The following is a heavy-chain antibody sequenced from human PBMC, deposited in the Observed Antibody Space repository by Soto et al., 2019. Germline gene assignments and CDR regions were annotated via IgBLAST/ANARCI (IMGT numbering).Heavy chain of an antibody. V-gene: IGHV3-11*01. CDR3: ARGQQLVANWLDP. J-gene: IGHJ5*02. CDR2: ISSTGSTP. D-gene: IGHD6-6*01. Sequence: GGSLRLSCAASGFPFSDSYMAWIRQAPGKGLEEIATISSTGSTPYYADSVKGRFTISRDNAQNSLYLEMNNLRAEDTAVYYCARGQQLVANWLDPWGQGILVTV. CDR1: GFPFSDSY.